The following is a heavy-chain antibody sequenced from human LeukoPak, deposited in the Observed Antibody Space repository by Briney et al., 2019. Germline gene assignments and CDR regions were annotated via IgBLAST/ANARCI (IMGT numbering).Heavy chain of an antibody. V-gene: IGHV5-51*01. D-gene: IGHD2-15*01. J-gene: IGHJ4*02. CDR3: AITTDCSDGSCYPSQLDY. CDR1: GYIFSNYW. CDR2: IYPGGSDT. Sequence: LGESLKISCKGVGYIFSNYWIAWVRQIRGKGLGWIGIIYPGGSDTRYSPSFEGQVTFSVDKSTSTAYLQWSSLKASDTAVYYCAITTDCSDGSCYPSQLDYWGQGTLVTVSS.